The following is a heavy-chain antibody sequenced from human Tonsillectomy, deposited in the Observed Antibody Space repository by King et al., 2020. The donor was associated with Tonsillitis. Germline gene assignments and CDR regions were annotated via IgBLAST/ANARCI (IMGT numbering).Heavy chain of an antibody. V-gene: IGHV4-4*02. CDR3: ARQAFYCYDSSGQCYY. J-gene: IGHJ4*02. D-gene: IGHD3-22*01. Sequence: VQLQESGPGLVKPSGILSLTCAVSGGSISSSSWWGWVRQPPGKGLEWIGEIYHSGTTNYNPPLKSRVTISVDKSKNQFSLRLTSVTAADTAVYYCARQAFYCYDSSGQCYYWGQGTLVTVSS. CDR1: GGSISSSSW. CDR2: IYHSGTT.